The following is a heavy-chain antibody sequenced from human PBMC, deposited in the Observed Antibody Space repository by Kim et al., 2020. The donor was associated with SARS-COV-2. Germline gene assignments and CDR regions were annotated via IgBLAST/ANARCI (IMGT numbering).Heavy chain of an antibody. V-gene: IGHV3-15*01. J-gene: IGHJ4*02. Sequence: DYAAPVKGRFTISRDDSKNTLYLQMNSLKTEDTAVYYCTTMGMIVVPGDYWGQGTLVTVSS. CDR3: TTMGMIVVPGDY. D-gene: IGHD3-22*01.